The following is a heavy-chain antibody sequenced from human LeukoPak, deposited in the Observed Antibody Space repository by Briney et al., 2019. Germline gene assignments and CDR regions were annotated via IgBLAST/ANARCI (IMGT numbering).Heavy chain of an antibody. CDR2: LYYSGST. CDR3: ARVRFLEWLFESDAFDI. D-gene: IGHD3-3*01. CDR1: GGSISSGGYY. V-gene: IGHV4-31*03. J-gene: IGHJ3*02. Sequence: PSDTLSLTCTVSGGSISSGGYYWSWIRQHPGKGLEWILYLYYSGSTYYNPSLKSRVTISVDTSKNQFSLKLSSVTAADTAVYYCARVRFLEWLFESDAFDIWGQGTMVTV.